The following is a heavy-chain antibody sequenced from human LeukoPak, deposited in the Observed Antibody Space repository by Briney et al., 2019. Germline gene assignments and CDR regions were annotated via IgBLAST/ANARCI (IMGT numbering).Heavy chain of an antibody. D-gene: IGHD5-24*01. CDR3: AKRGDGYFYYFDY. V-gene: IGHV3-23*01. Sequence: GGSLRLSCAASGFTFSSYAMNWVRQTPGKGLEWVSTISGSGGSTYYADSVKGRFTISRDNSKNTLYLQMNSLRAEDTAVYYCAKRGDGYFYYFDYWGQGTLVTVSS. CDR2: ISGSGGST. CDR1: GFTFSSYA. J-gene: IGHJ4*02.